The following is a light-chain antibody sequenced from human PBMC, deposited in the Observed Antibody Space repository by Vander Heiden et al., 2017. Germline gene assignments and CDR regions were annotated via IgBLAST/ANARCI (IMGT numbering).Light chain of an antibody. V-gene: IGKV1-39*01. J-gene: IGKJ1*01. CDR3: QQSYSTPPT. CDR2: AAS. Sequence: DIQMTQSPSSLSASVGDRVTIPCRASQSISSYLNWYQQKPGKAPKLLIYAASSLQSGVPSRFSGSGSGTDFTLTISSLQPEDFATYYCQQSYSTPPTCGQGTKVEIK. CDR1: QSISSY.